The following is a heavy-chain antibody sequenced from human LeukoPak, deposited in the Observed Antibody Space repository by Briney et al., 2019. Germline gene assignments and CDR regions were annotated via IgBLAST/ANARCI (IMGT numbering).Heavy chain of an antibody. Sequence: GGSLRLSCAASGFTFSSYWMSWVRQAPGKGLEWVANIKQDGSEKYYVDSVKGRFTISRDNAKNSLYLQMNSLRAEDTAVYYCARDRTPLGAYDFWSGYYWNPLYYYYMDVWGKGTTVTVSS. V-gene: IGHV3-7*01. J-gene: IGHJ6*03. CDR2: IKQDGSEK. CDR1: GFTFSSYW. CDR3: ARDRTPLGAYDFWSGYYWNPLYYYYMDV. D-gene: IGHD3-3*01.